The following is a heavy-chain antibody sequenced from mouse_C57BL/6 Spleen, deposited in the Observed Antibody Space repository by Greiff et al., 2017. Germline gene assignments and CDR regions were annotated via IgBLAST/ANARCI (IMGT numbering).Heavy chain of an antibody. Sequence: QVQLKQPGAELVRPGSSVKLSCKASGYTFTSYWMHWVKQRPIQGLEWIGNIDPSDSETHYNQKFKDKATLTVDKSSSTAYMQLSSLTSEDSAVYYCARRFDGYYFDYWGQGTTLTVSS. CDR2: IDPSDSET. D-gene: IGHD2-3*01. CDR3: ARRFDGYYFDY. V-gene: IGHV1-52*01. J-gene: IGHJ2*01. CDR1: GYTFTSYW.